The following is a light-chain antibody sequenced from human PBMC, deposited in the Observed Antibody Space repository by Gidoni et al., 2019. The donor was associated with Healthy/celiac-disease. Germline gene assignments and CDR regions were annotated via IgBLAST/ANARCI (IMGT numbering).Light chain of an antibody. CDR3: QQYYSYPRT. CDR1: QGISSY. V-gene: IGKV1-8*01. Sequence: IRITQSPSSLSASTGDRVTITCRASQGISSYLAWYQQKPGKAPKLLIYAASTLQSGVPSRFSGSGSGTDFTLTISCLQSEDFATYYCQQYYSYPRTFGQGTKLEIK. CDR2: AAS. J-gene: IGKJ2*02.